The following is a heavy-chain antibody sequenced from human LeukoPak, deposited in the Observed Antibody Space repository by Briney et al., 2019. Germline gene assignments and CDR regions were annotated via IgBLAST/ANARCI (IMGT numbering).Heavy chain of an antibody. V-gene: IGHV4-61*08. CDR1: GGSISSGGYY. J-gene: IGHJ6*02. CDR3: ARLPSIAGLFYYGMDV. D-gene: IGHD6-6*01. Sequence: SETLSLTCTVSGGSISSGGYYWSWIRQPPGKGLEWIGYIYDSKSTNYNPSLKSRVTISVDTSKNQFSLKVTSGTAADTAVYYCARLPSIAGLFYYGMDVWGQGMTIIVSS. CDR2: IYDSKST.